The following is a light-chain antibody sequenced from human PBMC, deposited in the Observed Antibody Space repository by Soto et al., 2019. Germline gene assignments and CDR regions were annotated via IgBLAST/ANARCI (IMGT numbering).Light chain of an antibody. Sequence: DIHLTQSPSFLSASVGDRVTITCRPSQAVPNNMAWYQQKPGKPPKLLIYEDSTLLSGVPSRFSGRKSGTQFTLTIDSLQPEDFATYYCQQVKTYPRTFGGGTKVEIK. V-gene: IGKV1-9*01. CDR1: QAVPNN. J-gene: IGKJ4*01. CDR3: QQVKTYPRT. CDR2: EDS.